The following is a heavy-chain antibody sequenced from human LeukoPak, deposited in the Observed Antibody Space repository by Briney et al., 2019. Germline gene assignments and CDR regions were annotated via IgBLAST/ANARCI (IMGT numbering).Heavy chain of an antibody. CDR2: INYSGSA. D-gene: IGHD4-17*01. CDR1: GGAISNYY. CDR3: ARAYYGDFFDY. V-gene: IGHV4-59*08. Sequence: SETLSLTCNVSGGAISNYYWSWIRQPPGKGLEWIGYINYSGSAFYNPSVKSRVPISVDTSKNQFSLKLNSVTAADTAVYYCARAYYGDFFDYWGQGALVTVSS. J-gene: IGHJ4*02.